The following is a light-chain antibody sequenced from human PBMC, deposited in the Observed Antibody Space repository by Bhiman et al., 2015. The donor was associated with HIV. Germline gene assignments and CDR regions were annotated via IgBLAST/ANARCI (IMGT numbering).Light chain of an antibody. CDR2: QDN. CDR3: QAWDGSTAV. V-gene: IGLV3-1*01. CDR1: KLGDKY. Sequence: SYELTQPPSVSVSPGQTASITCSGDKLGDKYVCWYQQKPGQSPVLVMYQDNKRPSGIPERFSGSNSGNTATLTVSETHTMDEADYYCQAWDGSTAVFGGGTQLTVL. J-gene: IGLJ7*01.